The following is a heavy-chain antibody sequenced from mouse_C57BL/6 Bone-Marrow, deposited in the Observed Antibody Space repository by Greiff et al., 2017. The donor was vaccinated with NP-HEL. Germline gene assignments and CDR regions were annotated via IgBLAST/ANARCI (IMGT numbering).Heavy chain of an antibody. CDR3: GGYGNTGAMDY. V-gene: IGHV1-59*01. D-gene: IGHD2-1*01. J-gene: IGHJ4*01. Sequence: VKLQQPGAELVRPGTSVKLSCKASGYTFTSYWMHWVKQRPGQGLEWIGVIDPSDSYTNYNQKFKGKATLTVDTSSSTAYMQLSSLTSEDSAVYYCGGYGNTGAMDYWGQGTSVTVSS. CDR2: IDPSDSYT. CDR1: GYTFTSYW.